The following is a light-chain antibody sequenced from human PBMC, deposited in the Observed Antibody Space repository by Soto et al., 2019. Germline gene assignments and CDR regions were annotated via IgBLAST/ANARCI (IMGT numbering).Light chain of an antibody. V-gene: IGKV3-15*01. Sequence: EIIMTQSPATLSVTAGDRGTLSCRASQSISGLVAWYQQHPGPAPTLLIYAAPSRASGFPARFSGSGSGTEFTLTISSLQPDDFATYYCQQLNSYPRTFGQGTMVDI. CDR2: AAP. CDR3: QQLNSYPRT. CDR1: QSISGL. J-gene: IGKJ1*01.